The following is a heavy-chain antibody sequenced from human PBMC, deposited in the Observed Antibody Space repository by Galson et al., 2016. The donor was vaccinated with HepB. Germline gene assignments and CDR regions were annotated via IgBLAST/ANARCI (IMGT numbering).Heavy chain of an antibody. D-gene: IGHD5-24*01. V-gene: IGHV3-23*01. J-gene: IGHJ2*01. CDR1: GYTFSSYD. Sequence: SLRLSCAASGYTFSSYDMSWVRQAPGKGLEWVSSISGSGGSTYYADSVKGRFTISRDNSKNTLYLQMNSLRAEDTAVYYCAKSGGEGYNHWYFDLWGRGTLVTVAS. CDR2: ISGSGGST. CDR3: AKSGGEGYNHWYFDL.